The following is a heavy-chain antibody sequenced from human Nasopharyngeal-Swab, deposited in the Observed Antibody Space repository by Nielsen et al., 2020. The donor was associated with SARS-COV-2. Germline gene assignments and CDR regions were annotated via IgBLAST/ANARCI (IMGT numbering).Heavy chain of an antibody. Sequence: WIRQPPGKGLEWIGSIYYSGSTYYNPSLKSRVTISVDTSKNQFSLKLSSVTAADTAVYYCARDGAYSSSSPGDYWGQGTPVTVSS. J-gene: IGHJ4*02. D-gene: IGHD6-6*01. CDR3: ARDGAYSSSSPGDY. V-gene: IGHV4-39*07. CDR2: IYYSGST.